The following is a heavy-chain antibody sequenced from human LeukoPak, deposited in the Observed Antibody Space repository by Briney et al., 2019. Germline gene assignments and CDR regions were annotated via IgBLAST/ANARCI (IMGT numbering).Heavy chain of an antibody. CDR3: ASYYYDSSGYYFVDY. CDR2: IYYSGST. CDR1: GGSISSYY. J-gene: IGHJ4*02. Sequence: SETLSLTCTVSGGSISSYYWSWIRQPPGKGLEWIGYIYYSGSTNYNPSLKSRVTISVDTSKNQFSLKLSSVTAANTAVYYCASYYYDSSGYYFVDYWGQGTLVTVSS. V-gene: IGHV4-59*01. D-gene: IGHD3-22*01.